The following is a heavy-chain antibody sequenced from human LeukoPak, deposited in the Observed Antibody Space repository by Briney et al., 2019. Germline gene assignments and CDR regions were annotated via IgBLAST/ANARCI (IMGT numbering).Heavy chain of an antibody. CDR2: IRYDGSNK. CDR3: AKGYSNYFDY. CDR1: GFSFGSYG. J-gene: IGHJ4*02. Sequence: GGSLRLSCAASGFSFGSYGMHWVRQAPGKGLEWVVFIRYDGSNKYYADSVKGRFTISRDNSKNTLYLQMNSLRAEDTAVYYCAKGYSNYFDYWGQGTLVTVSS. D-gene: IGHD4-11*01. V-gene: IGHV3-30*02.